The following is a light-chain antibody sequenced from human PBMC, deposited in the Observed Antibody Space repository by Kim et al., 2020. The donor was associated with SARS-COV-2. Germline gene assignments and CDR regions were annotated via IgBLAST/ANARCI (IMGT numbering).Light chain of an antibody. CDR3: GSFAGSSNYV. J-gene: IGLJ7*01. CDR1: SSDLGGYND. V-gene: IGLV2-14*03. Sequence: QSALTQPASVSGSPGQSIAVSCTGTSSDLGGYNDVSWYQQHPGKAPKLVIYDVSKRPSGISDRFSGSKSGDTASLTISGLQAEDGAEYYCGSFAGSSNYVFGGGTQLTVL. CDR2: DVS.